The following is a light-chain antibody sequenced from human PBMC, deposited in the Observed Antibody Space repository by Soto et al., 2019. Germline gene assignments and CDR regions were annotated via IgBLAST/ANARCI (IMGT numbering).Light chain of an antibody. Sequence: QLVLTQSPSASASLGASVKLTCTLSSGHSSYAIAWHQQQPEKGPRYLMKLNSDGSHSRGDGIPDLFSGSSSGAERYRIISSREADDEADYYCQTWGTGIHVFGTGTKVTVL. CDR1: SGHSSYA. V-gene: IGLV4-69*01. CDR2: LNSDGSH. CDR3: QTWGTGIHV. J-gene: IGLJ1*01.